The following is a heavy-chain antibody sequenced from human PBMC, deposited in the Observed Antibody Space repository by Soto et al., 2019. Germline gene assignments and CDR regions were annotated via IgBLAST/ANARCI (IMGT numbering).Heavy chain of an antibody. V-gene: IGHV3-72*01. CDR1: GFIFSDYN. CDR3: VGQSYYRLDW. J-gene: IGHJ4*02. Sequence: EVQLVESGGGLVQPGGSLRLSCAASGFIFSDYNMNWFRQAPGKGLEWVGRSANISNGYTTQYAASVRGRIIISRDDSKSLPYHQMTSLKSEGTAVYYGVGQSYYRLDWLGQGNLVTVSS. CDR2: SANISNGYTT. D-gene: IGHD3-16*01.